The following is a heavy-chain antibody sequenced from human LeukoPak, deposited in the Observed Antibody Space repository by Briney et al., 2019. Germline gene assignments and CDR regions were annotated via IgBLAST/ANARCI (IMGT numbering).Heavy chain of an antibody. J-gene: IGHJ6*03. CDR3: AKAGYCSSTSCYYYYYYMDV. Sequence: VGSLRLSCAASGFTFSSYGMHWVRQAPGKGLEWVAVIWYDGSNKYYADSVKGRFTISRDNSKNTLYLQMNSLRAEDTAVYYCAKAGYCSSTSCYYYYYYMDVWGKGTTVTVSS. CDR1: GFTFSSYG. D-gene: IGHD2-2*01. V-gene: IGHV3-33*06. CDR2: IWYDGSNK.